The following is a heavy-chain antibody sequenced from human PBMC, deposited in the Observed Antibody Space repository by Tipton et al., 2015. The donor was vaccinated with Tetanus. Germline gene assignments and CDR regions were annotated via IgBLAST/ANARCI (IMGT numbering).Heavy chain of an antibody. CDR1: GVSISNSSHY. D-gene: IGHD2-2*01. Sequence: TLSLTCTVSGVSISNSSHYWGWIRQSPGKGLEWIGSFYYGGSTYYNPSLESRVTISVDTSKNEFSLKWTSVTAADTSLYFCARDIYSNTRAFDIWGQGTMVTVSS. CDR2: FYYGGST. CDR3: ARDIYSNTRAFDI. J-gene: IGHJ3*02. V-gene: IGHV4-39*02.